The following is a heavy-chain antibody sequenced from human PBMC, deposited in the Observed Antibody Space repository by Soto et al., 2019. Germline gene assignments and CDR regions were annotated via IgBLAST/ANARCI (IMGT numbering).Heavy chain of an antibody. CDR2: TSEDVTVT. CDR1: GCIFKEYV. J-gene: IGHJ3*01. D-gene: IGHD2-15*01. CDR3: ARRFCSGGRCKGNDGFDV. V-gene: IGHV3-30*07. Sequence: QVQLVESGGDVVQPGRSLRLSCVVSGCIFKEYVFHWVRQAPGKGLDWVAVTSEDVTVTYYADSVKGRFATSRDTSKNTVYLQMNSLRVEDTAVYYCARRFCSGGRCKGNDGFDVWGQGTLVTVSS.